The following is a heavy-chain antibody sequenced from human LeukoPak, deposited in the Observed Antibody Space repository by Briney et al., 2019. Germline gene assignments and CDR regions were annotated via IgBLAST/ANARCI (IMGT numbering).Heavy chain of an antibody. Sequence: PGGSLRLSCAASGFTFSSYAMHWVRQAPGKGLEWVAVISYDGSNKYYADSVKGRFTISRDNSKNTLYLQMNSLRAEDTAVYYCAKLTTVVTNFDYWGQGTLVTVSS. V-gene: IGHV3-30-3*02. CDR2: ISYDGSNK. CDR1: GFTFSSYA. J-gene: IGHJ4*02. CDR3: AKLTTVVTNFDY. D-gene: IGHD4-23*01.